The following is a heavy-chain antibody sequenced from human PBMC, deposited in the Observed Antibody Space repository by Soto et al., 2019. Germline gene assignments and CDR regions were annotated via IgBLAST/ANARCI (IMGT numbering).Heavy chain of an antibody. V-gene: IGHV4-59*12. Sequence: SETLSLTCTVSGDSMSSYFWSWVRQPPGKGLEWIGYIFYSGGTSYNPSLKSRVTISVDTSKNQFSLKVTSVTAADTAVYYCARERPGYNRMDACGKGTTVTVYS. CDR1: GDSMSSYF. J-gene: IGHJ6*04. D-gene: IGHD1-1*01. CDR3: ARERPGYNRMDA. CDR2: IFYSGGT.